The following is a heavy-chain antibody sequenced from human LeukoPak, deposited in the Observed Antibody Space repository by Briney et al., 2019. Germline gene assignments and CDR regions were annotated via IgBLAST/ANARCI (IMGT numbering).Heavy chain of an antibody. CDR3: ARDVRGPHDF. Sequence: AGGSLRLSCAASGFTLSNSWMHWVRQAPGKGLVRASRVDPDGNTDYADSVKGRFTISRDNAKNTLYLQMNSLRAEDTAVYRCARDVRGPHDFWGQGTLVTVSS. CDR2: VDPDGNT. J-gene: IGHJ4*02. D-gene: IGHD2/OR15-2a*01. CDR1: GFTLSNSW. V-gene: IGHV3-74*01.